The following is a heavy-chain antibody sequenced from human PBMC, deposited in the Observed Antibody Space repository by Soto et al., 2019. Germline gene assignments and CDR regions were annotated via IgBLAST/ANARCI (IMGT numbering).Heavy chain of an antibody. Sequence: QVQLVESGGGVVQPGRSLRLSCAASGFTFSSYGMHWVRQAPGKGLEWVAVIWSDSVKGRFTISRDNSKNTLYLQMNSLRAEDTAVYYCAREPPYPSYCSSTSCYGDYFDYWGQGTLVTVSS. CDR3: AREPPYPSYCSSTSCYGDYFDY. J-gene: IGHJ4*02. D-gene: IGHD2-2*01. CDR1: GFTFSSYG. CDR2: IWS. V-gene: IGHV3-33*01.